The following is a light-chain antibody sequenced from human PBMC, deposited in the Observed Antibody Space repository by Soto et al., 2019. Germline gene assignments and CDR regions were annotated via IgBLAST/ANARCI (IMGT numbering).Light chain of an antibody. CDR2: EVS. V-gene: IGLV2-14*01. Sequence: QSVLTQPASVSGSPGQSITISCTGTNSDVGGYEYVSWYQHHPGKAPKLMIYEVSNRPSGVSHRFSGSKSGNTSSLTISGLHAEDEADYYCTSYTTANTYVFGTGTKLTVL. CDR3: TSYTTANTYV. CDR1: NSDVGGYEY. J-gene: IGLJ1*01.